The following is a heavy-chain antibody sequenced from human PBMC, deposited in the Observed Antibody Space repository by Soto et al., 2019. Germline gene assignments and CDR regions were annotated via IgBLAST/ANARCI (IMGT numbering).Heavy chain of an antibody. D-gene: IGHD1-26*01. CDR3: ARSRIWEQHFDN. Sequence: SETLSLTCTVSGGSISTTLYYWGWLRQPPGKGLEWIGNIYYSGSTYDNPSLRHRLIMSVDTSKNQFSLELNSVTAAVTDVYFCARSRIWEQHFDNWGQGSLVTVSS. CDR2: IYYSGST. J-gene: IGHJ5*02. CDR1: GGSISTTLYY. V-gene: IGHV4-39*01.